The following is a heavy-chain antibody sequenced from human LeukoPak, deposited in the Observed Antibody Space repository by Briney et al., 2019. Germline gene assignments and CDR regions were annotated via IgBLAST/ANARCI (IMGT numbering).Heavy chain of an antibody. V-gene: IGHV3-30*02. D-gene: IGHD1-26*01. CDR3: AKEGGWENWYFDL. Sequence: GGSLRLSCVASGFTFSSLAIHWVRQAPGKGLEWVAVVGITGQAKFYSDSVRGRFTISKDSSQNTVYLEMNSLRDDDTGVYYCAKEGGWENWYFDLWGRGALITVSS. J-gene: IGHJ2*01. CDR1: GFTFSSLA. CDR2: VGITGQAK.